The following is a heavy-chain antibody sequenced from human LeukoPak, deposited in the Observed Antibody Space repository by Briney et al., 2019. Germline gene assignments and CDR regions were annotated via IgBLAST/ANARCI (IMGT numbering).Heavy chain of an antibody. D-gene: IGHD4-17*01. CDR3: ARDRGDYGDYATFDY. V-gene: IGHV1-2*02. J-gene: IGHJ4*02. CDR2: INPNSGGT. Sequence: ASVKVSCKASGYTFNGYYMHWVRQAPGQGLEWMGWINPNSGGTNCAQKFQGRVTMTRDTSISTAYMELSRLRSDDTAVYYCARDRGDYGDYATFDYWGQGTLVTVSS. CDR1: GYTFNGYY.